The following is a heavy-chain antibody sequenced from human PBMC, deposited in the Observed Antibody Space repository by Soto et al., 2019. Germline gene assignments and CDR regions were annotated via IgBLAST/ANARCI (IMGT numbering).Heavy chain of an antibody. CDR1: GFTFSSYS. CDR2: ISSSSSYI. J-gene: IGHJ4*02. Sequence: PGGPLRLSCPASGFTFSSYSMTWVRQAPGKGLEWVSSISSSSSYIYYADSVKGRSTISRDNAKNSLYLQMNSLRAEDTAVYYCARDQPGYSYGYGLGYWGQGTLVTVSS. CDR3: ARDQPGYSYGYGLGY. V-gene: IGHV3-21*01. D-gene: IGHD5-18*01.